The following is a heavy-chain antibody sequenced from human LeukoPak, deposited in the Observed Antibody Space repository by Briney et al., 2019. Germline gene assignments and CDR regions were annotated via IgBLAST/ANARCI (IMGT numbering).Heavy chain of an antibody. D-gene: IGHD1-26*01. CDR3: ARDLSSVGATEIDY. Sequence: GGSLRLSCAASGFTFSSYAMSWVRQAPGKGLEWVSAISGSGGSTYYADSVKGRFTISRDNSKNTLYLQMNSLRAEDTAVYYCARDLSSVGATEIDYWGQGTLVTVSS. V-gene: IGHV3-23*01. J-gene: IGHJ4*02. CDR2: ISGSGGST. CDR1: GFTFSSYA.